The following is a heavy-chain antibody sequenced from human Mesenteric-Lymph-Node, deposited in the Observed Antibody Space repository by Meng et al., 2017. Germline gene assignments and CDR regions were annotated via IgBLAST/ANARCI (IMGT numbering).Heavy chain of an antibody. V-gene: IGHV4-34*01. CDR2: VKHSGNT. J-gene: IGHJ4*02. Sequence: QVGVGRLKPTGSLSLPCVVNAGPSSGFNRSWIRQPPGKWREWIVEVKHSGNTNYNPSLMCRVTISVDTSKNTFSLKLSSVTAADTSVYYCARRRGGSGRDCWGQGTLVTVSS. CDR3: ARRRGGSGRDC. CDR1: AGPSSGFN. D-gene: IGHD3-10*01.